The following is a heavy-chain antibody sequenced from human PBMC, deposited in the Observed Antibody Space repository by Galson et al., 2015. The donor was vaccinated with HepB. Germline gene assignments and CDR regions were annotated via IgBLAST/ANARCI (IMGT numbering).Heavy chain of an antibody. CDR2: INSDGSEP. D-gene: IGHD6-13*01. CDR1: GFTFSGYW. V-gene: IGHV3-74*01. CDR3: ARDAATGFFFDS. J-gene: IGHJ4*02. Sequence: LRLSCAAAGFTFSGYWMHWVRQAPGKGLMWVSRINSDGSEPKYADSVKGRFTISRDNVKNTLYLQMNSLRAEDTAVYYCARDAATGFFFDSWGQGTLVTVSS.